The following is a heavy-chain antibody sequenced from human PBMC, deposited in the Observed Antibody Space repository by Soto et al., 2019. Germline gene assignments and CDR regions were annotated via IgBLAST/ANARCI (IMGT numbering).Heavy chain of an antibody. CDR1: GYTFSDHD. Sequence: QVQLVQSGAEVKKPGASVKVSCKASGYTFSDHDINWVRQASGQGPEWLGWMNPNSGDTGYAQNFQGRATMTRDTSKRTAYMELSSLRSEDTAVYYCARVGGNWNDDYFDYRGQGTLVTVSS. V-gene: IGHV1-8*01. J-gene: IGHJ4*02. D-gene: IGHD1-1*01. CDR3: ARVGGNWNDDYFDY. CDR2: MNPNSGDT.